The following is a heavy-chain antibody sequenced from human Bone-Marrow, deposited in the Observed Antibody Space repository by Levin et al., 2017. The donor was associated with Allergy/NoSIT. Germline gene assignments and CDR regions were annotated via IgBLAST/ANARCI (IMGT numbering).Heavy chain of an antibody. CDR1: GFTFGSYA. V-gene: IGHV3-23*01. J-gene: IGHJ5*02. CDR2: ISGNGGNT. D-gene: IGHD3-3*01. CDR3: ARDYKRITIFGVVNWFDP. Sequence: PGGSLRLSCVASGFTFGSYAMSWVRQAPGKGLEWVSTISGNGGNTYYAESLKGRFTISRDNSDKTLFLQMSSLAAEDTALYYCARDYKRITIFGVVNWFDPWGQGTLVTVSS.